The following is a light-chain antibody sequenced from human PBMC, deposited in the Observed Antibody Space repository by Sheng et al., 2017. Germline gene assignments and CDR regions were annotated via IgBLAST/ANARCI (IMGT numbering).Light chain of an antibody. CDR3: SSFTDISTYV. J-gene: IGLJ1*01. V-gene: IGLV2-14*03. Sequence: QSALTQPASVSGPPGQSIAISCTGSSFDIGGQDWVSWFQQHPGKAPKLIIYDVNNRPSGVSNRFFGSKSGNTASLTISGLQAEDEADYFCSSFTDISTYVFGTVDVRHRT. CDR1: SFDIGGQDW. CDR2: DVN.